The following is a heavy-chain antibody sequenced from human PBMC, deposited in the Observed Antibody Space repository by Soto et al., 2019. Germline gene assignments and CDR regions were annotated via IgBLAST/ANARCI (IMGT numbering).Heavy chain of an antibody. CDR3: ARRDSGRPLDV. D-gene: IGHD1-26*01. CDR1: GGSISSNSYY. J-gene: IGHJ3*01. V-gene: IGHV4-39*01. Sequence: QLQLQESGPGLVKPSETLSLTCTVSGGSISSNSYYWGWVRQPPGKGLEWIGNIYYSGSTYYNPSLKSRVTISVDAAKTQFSLKMSSVTAADRAVYYCARRDSGRPLDVWGHGTMVTVSS. CDR2: IYYSGST.